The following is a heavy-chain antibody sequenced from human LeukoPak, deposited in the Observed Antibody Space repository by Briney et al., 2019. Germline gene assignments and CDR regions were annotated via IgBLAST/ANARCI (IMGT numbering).Heavy chain of an antibody. D-gene: IGHD7-27*01. CDR1: GYTFTNYG. Sequence: ASVKVSCKASGYTFTNYGISWVRQAPGQGLEWMGWINTYNGNTNYAKKFQGRVTMTTDTSTSTAYMELRSLRSDDTAVYYCASNSPRDVAGRQFLPGVLSLLSQCDNCFDPWGQGTLVSVSS. CDR3: ASNSPRDVAGRQFLPGVLSLLSQCDNCFDP. CDR2: INTYNGNT. J-gene: IGHJ5*02. V-gene: IGHV1-18*04.